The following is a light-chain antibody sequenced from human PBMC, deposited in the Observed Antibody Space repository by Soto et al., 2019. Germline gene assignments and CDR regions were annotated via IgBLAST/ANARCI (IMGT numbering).Light chain of an antibody. J-gene: IGKJ5*01. CDR2: DAS. CDR1: QSVGIY. V-gene: IGKV3-11*01. Sequence: EIVLTQSPATLSLSPGERATLSCRASQSVGIYLGWYQQRPGQAPRLLIYDASKRAAGIPARFSGSGSGTDFPLPINSLEPEDFAVYYCQHRSTWPRAFGQGTRLEIK. CDR3: QHRSTWPRA.